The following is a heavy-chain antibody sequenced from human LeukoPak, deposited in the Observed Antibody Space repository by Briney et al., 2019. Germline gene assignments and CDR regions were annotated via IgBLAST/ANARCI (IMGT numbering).Heavy chain of an antibody. CDR1: GFTFGDYA. CDR3: TGLKGTGWPIDY. V-gene: IGHV3-49*03. D-gene: IGHD6-19*01. CDR2: IRSKAYGGTT. J-gene: IGHJ4*02. Sequence: SGGSLRLSCTASGFTFGDYAMSWFRQAPGKGLECVGFIRSKAYGGTTEYAAPVKGRFTISRDDSKSIAYLQMNGLKTGDTAVYYCTGLKGTGWPIDYWGQGTLVTVSS.